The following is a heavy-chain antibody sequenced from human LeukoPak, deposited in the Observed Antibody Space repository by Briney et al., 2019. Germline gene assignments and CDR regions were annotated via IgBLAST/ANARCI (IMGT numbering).Heavy chain of an antibody. CDR2: ISAYNGNT. CDR3: ARDTATTNRIQLWLFDY. CDR1: GYTFTSYG. Sequence: ASVKVSCKASGYTFTSYGISWVRQAPGQGLEWMGWISAYNGNTNYAQKFQGRVTMTRDTSTSTVYMELSSLRSEDTAVYYCARDTATTNRIQLWLFDYWGQGTLVTVFS. V-gene: IGHV1-18*01. J-gene: IGHJ4*02. D-gene: IGHD5-18*01.